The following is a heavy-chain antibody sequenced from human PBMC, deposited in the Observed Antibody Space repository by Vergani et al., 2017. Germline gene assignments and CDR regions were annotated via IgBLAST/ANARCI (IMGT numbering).Heavy chain of an antibody. J-gene: IGHJ4*02. CDR3: ARCDTSIFGVVNPGYFDY. D-gene: IGHD3-3*02. CDR2: ISAYNGNT. V-gene: IGHV1-18*01. Sequence: VSCKASGYTFTSYGISWVRQAPGQGLEWMGWISAYNGNTNYAQKLQGRVTMTTDTSTSTAYMELRSLRSDDTAVYYCARCDTSIFGVVNPGYFDYWGQGTLVTVSS. CDR1: GYTFTSYG.